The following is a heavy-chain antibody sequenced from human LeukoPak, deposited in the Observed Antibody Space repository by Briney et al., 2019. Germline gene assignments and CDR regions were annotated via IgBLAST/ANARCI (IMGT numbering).Heavy chain of an antibody. CDR3: ATRADWFDP. J-gene: IGHJ5*02. CDR1: GDTLTSYY. Sequence: SETLSLTCSVSGDTLTSYYWSWLRQPPGRGLEWIGYVFHSGVTNYNPSLKSRVTLSLDTSKNQFSLKLKSVTAADTAVYFRATRADWFDPWGQGTLVTVSS. V-gene: IGHV4-59*12. CDR2: VFHSGVT.